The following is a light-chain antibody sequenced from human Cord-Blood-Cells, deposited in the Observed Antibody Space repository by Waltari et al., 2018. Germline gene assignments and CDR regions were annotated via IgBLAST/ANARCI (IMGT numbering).Light chain of an antibody. CDR3: QQYNNWPLT. Sequence: EIVMTQSPATLSVSPGERDNLSCRASQSVSSNLAWYQQKPGQAPRLLIYGASTRATGIPARFSGSGSGTEFTLTISSLQSEDFAVYYCQQYNNWPLTFGQGTRLEIK. CDR2: GAS. CDR1: QSVSSN. J-gene: IGKJ5*01. V-gene: IGKV3-15*01.